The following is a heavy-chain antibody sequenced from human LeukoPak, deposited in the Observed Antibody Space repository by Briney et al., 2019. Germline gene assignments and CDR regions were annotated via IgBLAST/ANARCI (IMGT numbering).Heavy chain of an antibody. D-gene: IGHD6-19*01. J-gene: IGHJ4*03. Sequence: NASETLSLTCTVSGSSVSNHWWIWIGQPAGKGLEWIGSISSRGYTNYNPSLKSRVAMSVDTSKNQFSLKLNSVTAADTAVHYCVRTMTREWGGWYDNDYWGRGTLVTVSS. CDR2: ISSRGYT. V-gene: IGHV4-4*07. CDR3: VRTMTREWGGWYDNDY. CDR1: GSSVSNHW.